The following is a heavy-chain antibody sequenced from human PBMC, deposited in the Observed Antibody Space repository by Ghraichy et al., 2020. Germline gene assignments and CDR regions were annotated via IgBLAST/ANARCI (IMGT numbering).Heavy chain of an antibody. J-gene: IGHJ6*02. Sequence: ASVKVSCKASGYTFTSYDINWVRQATGQGLEWMGWMNPNSGNTGYAQKFQGRVTMTRNTSISTAYMELSSLRSEDTAGYYCARVPSAVTRLNYYYYGMNVWGQGTTVTVSS. D-gene: IGHD4-11*01. CDR1: GYTFTSYD. V-gene: IGHV1-8*01. CDR3: ARVPSAVTRLNYYYYGMNV. CDR2: MNPNSGNT.